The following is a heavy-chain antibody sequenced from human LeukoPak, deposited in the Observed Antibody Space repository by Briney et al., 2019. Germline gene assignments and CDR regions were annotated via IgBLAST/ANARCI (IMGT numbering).Heavy chain of an antibody. J-gene: IGHJ6*02. V-gene: IGHV1-69*04. D-gene: IGHD5-18*01. Sequence: GASVKVSCKASGGTFSSYAISWVRQAPGQGLEWMGRIIPILGMANYAQKFQGRVTITADKSTSTAYMELSSLRSEDTAVYYCARDREAPTAMVTGFYYGMDVWGQGTTVTVSS. CDR2: IIPILGMA. CDR3: ARDREAPTAMVTGFYYGMDV. CDR1: GGTFSSYA.